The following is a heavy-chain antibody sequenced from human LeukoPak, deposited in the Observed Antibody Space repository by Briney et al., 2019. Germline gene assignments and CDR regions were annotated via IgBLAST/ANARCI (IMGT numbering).Heavy chain of an antibody. J-gene: IGHJ6*02. Sequence: PGRSLRLSCAASGFTFSSYGMHWVRQAPGKGLEWVAVISYDGSNKYYADSVKGRFTISRDNSKNTLYLQMNSLRAEDTAVYYCANRGDYYYYGMDVWGQGTTVTVSS. CDR1: GFTFSSYG. V-gene: IGHV3-30*18. CDR3: ANRGDYYYYGMDV. CDR2: ISYDGSNK. D-gene: IGHD3-10*01.